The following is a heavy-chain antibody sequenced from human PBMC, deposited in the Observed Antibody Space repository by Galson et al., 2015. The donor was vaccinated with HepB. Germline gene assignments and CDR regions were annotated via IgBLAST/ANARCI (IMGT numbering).Heavy chain of an antibody. D-gene: IGHD4-23*01. CDR3: ARDSEVTRAFGYFDL. V-gene: IGHV3-20*04. CDR2: INWNGGST. CDR1: GFTFDDYG. J-gene: IGHJ2*01. Sequence: CAASGFTFDDYGMSWVRQAPGKGLEWVSGINWNGGSTGYADSVKGRFTISRDNAKNSLYLQMNSLRAEDTALYYCARDSEVTRAFGYFDLWGRGTLVTVSS.